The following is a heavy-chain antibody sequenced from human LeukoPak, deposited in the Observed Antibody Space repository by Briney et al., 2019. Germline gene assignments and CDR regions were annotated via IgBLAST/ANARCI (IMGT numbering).Heavy chain of an antibody. CDR3: ARLMTTVTSTEIDI. V-gene: IGHV1-18*01. CDR1: GYTFTSYG. Sequence: ASVKVSCKASGYTFTSYGISWVRQAPGQGLEWMGWISAYNGNTNYAQKFQGRVTITADESTSTAYMELSSLRSEDTAVYYCARLMTTVTSTEIDIWGQGTMVTVSS. CDR2: ISAYNGNT. D-gene: IGHD4-17*01. J-gene: IGHJ3*02.